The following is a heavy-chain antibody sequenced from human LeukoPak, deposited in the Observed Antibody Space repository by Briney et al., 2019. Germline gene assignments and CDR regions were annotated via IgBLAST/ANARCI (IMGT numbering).Heavy chain of an antibody. D-gene: IGHD6-13*01. CDR2: IIPIFGTA. CDR1: GGTFSSYA. J-gene: IGHJ4*02. Sequence: ASVKVSCKASGGTFSSYAISWVRQAPGQGLEWMGGIIPIFGTANYAQKFQGRVTTTADESTSTAYMELSSLRSEDTAVYYCARDVEQLVLSDWGQGTLVTVSS. V-gene: IGHV1-69*13. CDR3: ARDVEQLVLSD.